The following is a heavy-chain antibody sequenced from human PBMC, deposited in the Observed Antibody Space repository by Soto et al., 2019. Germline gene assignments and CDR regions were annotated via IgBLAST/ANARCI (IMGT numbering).Heavy chain of an antibody. CDR2: INDSGST. CDR3: ARFRVSYGTNYFDY. CDR1: GEPFIGYY. D-gene: IGHD3-10*01. Sequence: SETLSLTCAVSGEPFIGYYWTWIRQPPGKGLEWIGEINDSGSTNYDPSLRGRVTISVVTSKNQFSLKLSSVTAADTAVYYCARFRVSYGTNYFDYWGQGTLVTVSS. J-gene: IGHJ4*02. V-gene: IGHV4-34*01.